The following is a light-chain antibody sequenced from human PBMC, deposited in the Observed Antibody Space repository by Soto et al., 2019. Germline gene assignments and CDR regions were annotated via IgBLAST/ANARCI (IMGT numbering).Light chain of an antibody. CDR2: FAY. CDR3: LQYSSYPWT. J-gene: IGKJ1*01. Sequence: DVQMTQSPSALSASVGDGVTITCRASQGIGNYLAWFQQQPGKAPKRLIYFAYSVQYGVPSRFSGSGSGTQFTLTISSLQPEDFATYYCLQYSSYPWTFGQGTKVEI. V-gene: IGKV1-17*03. CDR1: QGIGNY.